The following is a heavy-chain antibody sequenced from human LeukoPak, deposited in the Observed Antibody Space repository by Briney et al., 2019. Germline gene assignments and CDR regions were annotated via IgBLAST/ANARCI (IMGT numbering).Heavy chain of an antibody. CDR3: AREIGVVPAAQVSNYYYYYGMDV. CDR1: GFTFSSYG. D-gene: IGHD2-2*01. V-gene: IGHV3-30*03. J-gene: IGHJ6*02. Sequence: GGSLRLSCAASGFTFSSYGMHWVRQAPGKGLEWVAVISYDGSNKYYADSVKGRFTISRDNSKNTLYLQMNSLRAEDTAVYYCAREIGVVPAAQVSNYYYYYGMDVWGQGTTVTVSS. CDR2: ISYDGSNK.